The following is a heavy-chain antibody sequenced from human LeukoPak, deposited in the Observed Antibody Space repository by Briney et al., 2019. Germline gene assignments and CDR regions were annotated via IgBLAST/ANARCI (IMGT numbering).Heavy chain of an antibody. Sequence: SETLSLTCAVYGGSFSAYYWNRIRQPPGKGLEWIGEISHSGTTNSNPSLKSRVTISVDTSKDQFSLKLSSVTAADTAVYYCASPNWRRYRNFFDPWGQGTLVTVSS. V-gene: IGHV4-34*01. CDR1: GGSFSAYY. CDR3: ASPNWRRYRNFFDP. CDR2: ISHSGTT. D-gene: IGHD3-16*02. J-gene: IGHJ5*02.